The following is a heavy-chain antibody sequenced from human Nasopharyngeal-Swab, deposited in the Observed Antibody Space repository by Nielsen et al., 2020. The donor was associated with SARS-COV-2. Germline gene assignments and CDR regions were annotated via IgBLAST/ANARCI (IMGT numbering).Heavy chain of an antibody. CDR1: GYTFTSYD. V-gene: IGHV1-69*13. CDR3: ARGDSVVVIATNWYFDL. CDR2: IIPIFGTA. Sequence: SVKVSCKASGYTFTSYDISWVRQAPGQGLEWMGGIIPIFGTANYAQKFQGRVTITADESTSTAYMELSSLRSEDTAVYYCARGDSVVVIATNWYFDLWGRGTLVTVSS. J-gene: IGHJ2*01. D-gene: IGHD2-21*01.